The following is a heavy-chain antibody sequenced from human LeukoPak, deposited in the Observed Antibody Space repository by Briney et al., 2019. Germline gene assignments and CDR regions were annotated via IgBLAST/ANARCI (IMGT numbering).Heavy chain of an antibody. D-gene: IGHD3-3*01. V-gene: IGHV4-38-2*02. Sequence: SETLSLTCTVSGYSISSGYYWGWIRQPPGKGLEWIGSIYHSGSTYYNPSLKSRVTISVDTSKNQFSLKLSSVTAADTAVYYCARAYYDFWSGWGHAFDIWGQGTMVTVSS. J-gene: IGHJ3*02. CDR3: ARAYYDFWSGWGHAFDI. CDR2: IYHSGST. CDR1: GYSISSGYY.